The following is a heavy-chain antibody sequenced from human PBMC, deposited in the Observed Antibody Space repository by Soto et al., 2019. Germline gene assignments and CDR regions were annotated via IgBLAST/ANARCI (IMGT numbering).Heavy chain of an antibody. J-gene: IGHJ4*02. CDR1: GDSISSYY. CDR3: ARGHLGITTTGTWYDFDY. V-gene: IGHV4-59*01. D-gene: IGHD2-15*01. CDR2: IYYSGRT. Sequence: QVQLQESGPRLVKPSETLSLTCTVSGDSISSYYWTWIRQPPGTGLEYIGYIYYSGRTYYNPSLKSRVTISVYTSKNQFSLKLSSVTAADTAVYYCARGHLGITTTGTWYDFDYWGQGTRVTGSS.